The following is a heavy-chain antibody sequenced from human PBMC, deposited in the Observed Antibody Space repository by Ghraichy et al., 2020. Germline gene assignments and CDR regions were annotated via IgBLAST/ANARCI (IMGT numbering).Heavy chain of an antibody. CDR2: ITSSSRTI. D-gene: IGHD4-23*01. V-gene: IGHV3-48*02. Sequence: GGSLRLSCVGSGFTFSGYSMNWVRQSPGKGLEWVSYITSSSRTIFYADSVKGRFTISRDNAQNSLYLQMNSLRDEDTAEYYCARGSKVVRFYYYDGMDVWGQGTTVTVAS. CDR3: ARGSKVVRFYYYDGMDV. CDR1: GFTFSGYS. J-gene: IGHJ6*02.